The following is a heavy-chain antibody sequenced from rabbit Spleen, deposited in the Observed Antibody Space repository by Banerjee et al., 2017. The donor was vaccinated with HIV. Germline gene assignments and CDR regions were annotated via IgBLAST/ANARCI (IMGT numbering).Heavy chain of an antibody. Sequence: QEQLVESGGGLVQPGGSLKLSCKASGFDFSNYGVSWVRQAPGKGLEWIGYIDPIFGSTYYASWVKGRFIMSRTSSTTVTLQMTSLTAADTATYFCARDASSSDYYRDTRLDLWGQGTLVTVS. CDR1: GFDFSNYG. J-gene: IGHJ3*01. CDR2: IDPIFGST. CDR3: ARDASSSDYYRDTRLDL. D-gene: IGHD1-1*01. V-gene: IGHV1S39*01.